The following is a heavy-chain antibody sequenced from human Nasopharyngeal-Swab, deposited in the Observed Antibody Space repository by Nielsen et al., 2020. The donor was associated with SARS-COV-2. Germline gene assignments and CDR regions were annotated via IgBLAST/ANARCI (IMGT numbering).Heavy chain of an antibody. CDR2: IWYDGSNK. J-gene: IGHJ4*02. CDR3: AKDPFYDFWSGYYFDY. V-gene: IGHV3-33*06. Sequence: WIPQPPGKGLEWVAVIWYDGSNKYYADSVKGRFTISRDNSKNTLYLQMNSLRAEDTAVYYCAKDPFYDFWSGYYFDYWGQGTLVTVSS. D-gene: IGHD3-3*01.